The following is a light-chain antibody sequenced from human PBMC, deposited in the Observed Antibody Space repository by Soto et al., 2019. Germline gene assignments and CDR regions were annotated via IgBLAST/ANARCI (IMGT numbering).Light chain of an antibody. V-gene: IGKV3-15*01. CDR2: DAA. CDR1: QSVSSSN. J-gene: IGKJ5*01. CDR3: HQYNNGTPTT. Sequence: PGTPALSGGVKTTLSAVACQSVSSSNLAWYQQKPRHAPRLLIYDAAPRATGIPPTFSGSGSETEITLTISSRHSEHFAVYYFHQYNNGTPTTFGQGTRME.